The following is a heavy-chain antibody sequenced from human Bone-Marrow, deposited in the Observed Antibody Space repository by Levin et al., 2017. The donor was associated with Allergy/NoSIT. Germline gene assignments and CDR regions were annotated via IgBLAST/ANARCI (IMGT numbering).Heavy chain of an antibody. CDR3: AKVGSSTGTNWFDP. D-gene: IGHD2-2*01. V-gene: IGHV3-23*01. CDR2: ISGSGGST. CDR1: GFTFSSYA. Sequence: GESLKISCAASGFTFSSYAMSWVRQAPGKGLEWVSAISGSGGSTYYADSVKGRFTISRDNSKNTLYLQMNSLRAEDTAVYYCAKVGSSTGTNWFDPWGQGTLVTVSS. J-gene: IGHJ5*02.